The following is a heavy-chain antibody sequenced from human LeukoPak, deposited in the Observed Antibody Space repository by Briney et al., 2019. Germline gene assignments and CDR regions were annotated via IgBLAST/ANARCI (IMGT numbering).Heavy chain of an antibody. Sequence: PGGSLRLSCTASGFTFGDYAMTWVRQPPGKGLEWVAYIYYSGITNYNPSLKSRVTISVDTSKNQFSLRLNSVTAADTAVYYCARAPSFRVGGIDYWGQGTLVTVSS. J-gene: IGHJ4*02. D-gene: IGHD3-16*01. CDR1: GFTFGDYA. CDR2: IYYSGIT. CDR3: ARAPSFRVGGIDY. V-gene: IGHV4-59*01.